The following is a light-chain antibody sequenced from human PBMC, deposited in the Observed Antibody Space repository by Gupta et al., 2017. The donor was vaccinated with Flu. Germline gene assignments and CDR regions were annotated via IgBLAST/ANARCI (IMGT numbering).Light chain of an antibody. V-gene: IGLV2-14*01. CDR1: SSDIGAYIY. J-gene: IGLJ2*01. Sequence: QSALTQPASVSGSPGQSITISCTGTSSDIGAYIYVSWYQQHPGKAPKLVIYEVTRRPSGVSDRFSASKSGNTASLTISGLQAEDEADYYCTSYAANSKWVFGGGTKLTVL. CDR3: TSYAANSKWV. CDR2: EVT.